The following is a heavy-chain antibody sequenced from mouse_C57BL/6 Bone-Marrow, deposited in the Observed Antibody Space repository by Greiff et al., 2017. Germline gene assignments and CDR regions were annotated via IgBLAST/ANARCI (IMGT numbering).Heavy chain of an antibody. CDR3: ARCPLITTVVEGY. V-gene: IGHV1-81*01. J-gene: IGHJ2*01. Sequence: QVQLQQSGAELARPGASVKLSCKASGYTFTSYGISWVKQRTGQGLEWIGEIYPRSGNTYYNETFKGKATLTADKSSSTAYMELRSLTSEDSAVYFCARCPLITTVVEGYWGKGTTHTDSS. CDR1: GYTFTSYG. CDR2: IYPRSGNT. D-gene: IGHD1-1*01.